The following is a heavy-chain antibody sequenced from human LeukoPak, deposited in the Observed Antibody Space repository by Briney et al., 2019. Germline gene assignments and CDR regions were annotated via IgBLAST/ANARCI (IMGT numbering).Heavy chain of an antibody. CDR3: ARPHYDFWSGYTLAATSSFDY. Sequence: GGSLRLSCAASGFTFSSYAMRWVRQAPGKGLEWVAVISYDGSNKYYADSVKGRFTISRDNSKNTLYLQMNSLRAEDTAVYYCARPHYDFWSGYTLAATSSFDYWGQGTLVTVSS. D-gene: IGHD3-3*01. CDR1: GFTFSSYA. CDR2: ISYDGSNK. J-gene: IGHJ4*02. V-gene: IGHV3-30-3*01.